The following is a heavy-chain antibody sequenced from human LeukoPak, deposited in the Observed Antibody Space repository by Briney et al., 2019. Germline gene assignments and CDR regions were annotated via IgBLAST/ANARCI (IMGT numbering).Heavy chain of an antibody. D-gene: IGHD3-3*01. J-gene: IGHJ4*02. CDR3: ARDSLRFLDH. CDR1: GGTFSSYA. V-gene: IGHV1-69*13. Sequence: SVRVSCKASGGTFSSYAISWVRQAPGQGLEWMGGVIPIFGTANYAQKFQGRVTITADESTSTAYMELSSLRSEDTAVYYCARDSLRFLDHWGQGTLVTVSS. CDR2: VIPIFGTA.